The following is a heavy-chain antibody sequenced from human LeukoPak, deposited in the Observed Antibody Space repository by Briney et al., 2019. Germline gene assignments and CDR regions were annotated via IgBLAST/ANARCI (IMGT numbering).Heavy chain of an antibody. CDR3: ARHRSKYAWFDP. Sequence: GESLKISCKGSGXSFTTYCIGWVRQMAGKGLESMGIIYPGDSATRYSPSFQGQVTISADKSIHAAYLQWSSLEASDTAMYYCARHRSKYAWFDPWGQGTLVTVSS. V-gene: IGHV5-51*01. D-gene: IGHD2-2*01. CDR1: GXSFTTYC. J-gene: IGHJ5*02. CDR2: IYPGDSAT.